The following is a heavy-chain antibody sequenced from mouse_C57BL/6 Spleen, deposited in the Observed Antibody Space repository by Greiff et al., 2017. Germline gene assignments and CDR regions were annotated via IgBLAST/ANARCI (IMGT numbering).Heavy chain of an antibody. CDR2: IHPNSGST. V-gene: IGHV1-64*01. CDR1: GYTFTSYW. CDR3: ARPYLYYAMDY. J-gene: IGHJ4*01. Sequence: QVHVKQPGAELVKPGASVKLSCKASGYTFTSYWMHWVKQRPGQGLEWIGMIHPNSGSTNYNEKFKSKATLTVDKSSSTAYMQLSSLTSEDSAVYYCARPYLYYAMDYWGQGTSVTVSS. D-gene: IGHD5-1*01.